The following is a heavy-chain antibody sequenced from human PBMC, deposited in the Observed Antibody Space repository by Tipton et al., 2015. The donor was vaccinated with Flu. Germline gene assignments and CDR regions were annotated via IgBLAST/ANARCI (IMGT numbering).Heavy chain of an antibody. CDR2: IYYSGST. CDR3: ARAQGEQLARDYYYMDV. J-gene: IGHJ6*03. V-gene: IGHV4-59*01. Sequence: TLSLTCTVSGGSISSYYWSWIRQPPGKGLEWIGYIYYSGSTNYNPSLKSRVTISVDTSKNQFSLKLSSVTAADTAVYYCARAQGEQLARDYYYMDVWGKGTTVTVSS. CDR1: GGSISSYY. D-gene: IGHD6-6*01.